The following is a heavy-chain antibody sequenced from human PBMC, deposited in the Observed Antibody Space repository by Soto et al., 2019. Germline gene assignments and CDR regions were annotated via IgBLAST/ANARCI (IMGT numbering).Heavy chain of an antibody. CDR2: IIPIFGTA. V-gene: IGHV1-69*13. CDR3: ARVVVPAAIEVDYYYYYGMDV. CDR1: GGTFSSYA. D-gene: IGHD2-2*02. J-gene: IGHJ6*02. Sequence: ASVKVSCKASGGTFSSYAISWVRQAPGQGLEWMGGIIPIFGTANYAQKFQGRVTITADESTSTAYMELSSLRSEDTAVYYCARVVVPAAIEVDYYYYYGMDVWGQGTTVTVSS.